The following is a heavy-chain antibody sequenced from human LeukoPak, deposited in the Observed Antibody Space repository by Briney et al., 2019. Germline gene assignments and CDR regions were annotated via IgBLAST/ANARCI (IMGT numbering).Heavy chain of an antibody. CDR1: GYTFTSYA. J-gene: IGHJ3*02. CDR2: INAGNGNT. Sequence: ASVKVSCKASGYTFTSYAMHWVRQAPGQRLEWMGWINAGNGNTKYSQKFQGRVTITRDTSASTAYMELSSLRSEDTAVYYCARDPPYYDILTGNPGAFDIWGQGTMVTVSS. CDR3: ARDPPYYDILTGNPGAFDI. V-gene: IGHV1-3*01. D-gene: IGHD3-9*01.